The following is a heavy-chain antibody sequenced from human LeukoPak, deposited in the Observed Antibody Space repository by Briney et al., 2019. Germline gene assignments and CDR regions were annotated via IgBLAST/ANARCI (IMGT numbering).Heavy chain of an antibody. V-gene: IGHV4-39*02. CDR1: GGSISSSSYY. D-gene: IGHD1-26*01. CDR3: ARDGSSIVGASHYYYYMDV. Sequence: SETLSLTCTVSGGSISSSSYYWGWIRQPPGKGLEWIGSIYYSGSTYYNPSLKSRVTISVDTSKNQFSLKLSSVTAADTAVYYCARDGSSIVGASHYYYYMDVWGKGTTVTVSS. J-gene: IGHJ6*03. CDR2: IYYSGST.